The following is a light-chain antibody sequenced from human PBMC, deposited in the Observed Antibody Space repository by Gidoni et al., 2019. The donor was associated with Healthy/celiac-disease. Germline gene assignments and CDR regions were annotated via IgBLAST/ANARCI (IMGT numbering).Light chain of an antibody. CDR1: QSISSW. CDR2: KAP. J-gene: IGKJ4*01. V-gene: IGKV1-5*03. Sequence: DIQMTQSPSTLSASVGDRVTITCRASQSISSWLAWYQQKPGKAPKLLIYKAPSLESGVPSRFSGSGSGTEFNLTISSLQPDDFATYYCKQYNSYSLTFGGGTKVEIK. CDR3: KQYNSYSLT.